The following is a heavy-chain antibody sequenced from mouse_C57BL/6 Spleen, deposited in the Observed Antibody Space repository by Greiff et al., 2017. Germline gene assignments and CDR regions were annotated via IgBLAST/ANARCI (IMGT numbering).Heavy chain of an antibody. Sequence: QVQLQQSGAELVRPGASVTLSCKASGYTFTDYEMHWVKQTPVHGLEWIGAIDPETGGTAYNQKFKGKAILTADKSSSTAYMELRSLTSEDSAVYYCTSIYYGNYVRYYAMDYWGQGTSVTVSS. D-gene: IGHD2-1*01. V-gene: IGHV1-15*01. CDR2: IDPETGGT. J-gene: IGHJ4*01. CDR3: TSIYYGNYVRYYAMDY. CDR1: GYTFTDYE.